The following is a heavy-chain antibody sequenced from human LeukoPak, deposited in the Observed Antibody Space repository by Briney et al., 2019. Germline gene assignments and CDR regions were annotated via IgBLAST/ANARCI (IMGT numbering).Heavy chain of an antibody. D-gene: IGHD2-2*01. CDR3: ARRLVTAGITDFFDS. CDR1: GFTFSDYS. CDR2: ISPAGDST. J-gene: IGHJ4*02. V-gene: IGHV3-23*01. Sequence: GGSLRLSCTASGFTFSDYSMSWVRQAPGAGLEWVSAISPAGDSTTDADSVKGRFTISRDNSKSTQYLQMNGLTAEDTALYYCARRLVTAGITDFFDSWGQGTLVSVSS.